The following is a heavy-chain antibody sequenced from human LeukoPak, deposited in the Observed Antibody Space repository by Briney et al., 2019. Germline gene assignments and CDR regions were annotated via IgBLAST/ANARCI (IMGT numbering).Heavy chain of an antibody. CDR1: GCSVSSGSYY. CDR2: IYDSGST. Sequence: SETLSLTCTVSGCSVSSGSYYWSWIRQPPGKGLEWNGNIYDSGSTNYDPSLKSRVTISVDTPKNQFSLKLNSVTAADTAVYYCARGSSSWYPKFDPWGQGTLVTVSS. CDR3: ARGSSSWYPKFDP. V-gene: IGHV4-61*01. J-gene: IGHJ5*02. D-gene: IGHD6-13*01.